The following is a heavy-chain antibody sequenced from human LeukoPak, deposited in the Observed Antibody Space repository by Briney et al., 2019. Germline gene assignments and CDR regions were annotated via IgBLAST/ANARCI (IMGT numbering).Heavy chain of an antibody. D-gene: IGHD2-2*01. J-gene: IGHJ4*02. V-gene: IGHV4-39*01. Sequence: SETLSLTCTVSGGSISSSTYHWGWIRQPPGKALEWIGTIYYSGITDYNPPLKSRVAISVDTSKNQFSLKVGSVTAADTAVYYCASYRSSYVDYWGQGTLVTVSS. CDR1: GGSISSSTYH. CDR2: IYYSGIT. CDR3: ASYRSSYVDY.